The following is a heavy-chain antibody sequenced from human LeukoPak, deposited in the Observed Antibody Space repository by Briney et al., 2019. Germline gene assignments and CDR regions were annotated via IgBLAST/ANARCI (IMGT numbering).Heavy chain of an antibody. J-gene: IGHJ4*02. Sequence: PSETLSLTCTVSSGSISSYYWSWIRQPPGKGLEWIGYIYYSGSTNYNPSLKSRVTISVDTSKNQFSLKLSSVTAADTAVYYCARGGGYYGSGISRWGQGTLVTVSS. CDR2: IYYSGST. CDR1: SGSISSYY. V-gene: IGHV4-59*01. D-gene: IGHD3-10*01. CDR3: ARGGGYYGSGISR.